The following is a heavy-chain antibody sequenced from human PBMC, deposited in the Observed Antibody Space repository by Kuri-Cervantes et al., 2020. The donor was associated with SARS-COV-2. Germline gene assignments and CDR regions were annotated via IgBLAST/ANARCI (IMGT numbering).Heavy chain of an antibody. D-gene: IGHD6-19*01. V-gene: IGHV3-7*03. J-gene: IGHJ4*02. CDR2: INEDGSEK. CDR1: GFTFRSYW. CDR3: VSYSSGWYYGS. Sequence: GGSLRLSCAASGFTFRSYWMSWVRQTPGKGLEWVANINEDGSEKYYVDSVKGRFTISRDNAKKSLYLQMNSLKAEDTAVYYCVSYSSGWYYGSWGQGTRVTVSS.